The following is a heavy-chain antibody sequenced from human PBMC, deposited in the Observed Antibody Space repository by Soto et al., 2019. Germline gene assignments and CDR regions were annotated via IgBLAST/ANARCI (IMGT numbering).Heavy chain of an antibody. Sequence: TLSLTCAVSGVSLSSGTYSWNWIRHPPGKGLDGIGYIFPSGTTYYNPSLKSRVSISIDVSKNQFSLNLRSLTAADTDVYYCARGREFDSWGQGTLVTVSS. CDR3: ARGREFDS. CDR2: IFPSGTT. CDR1: GVSLSSGTYS. J-gene: IGHJ4*02. V-gene: IGHV4-30-2*01.